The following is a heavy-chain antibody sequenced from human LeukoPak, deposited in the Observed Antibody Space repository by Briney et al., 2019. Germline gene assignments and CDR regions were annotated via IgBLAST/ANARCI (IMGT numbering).Heavy chain of an antibody. D-gene: IGHD6-13*01. Sequence: PGGSRRLSCAASGVTFRSYSMNWVRHAPGKGLEWVSSIDFTSRYIYNADSVKGRFTTSRDNAKNSLDLQMNSLKVEDTAVYYCATPAAGPGAEYSLYWGQGTLVIVSS. V-gene: IGHV3-21*01. CDR1: GVTFRSYS. J-gene: IGHJ1*01. CDR3: ATPAAGPGAEYSLY. CDR2: IDFTSRYI.